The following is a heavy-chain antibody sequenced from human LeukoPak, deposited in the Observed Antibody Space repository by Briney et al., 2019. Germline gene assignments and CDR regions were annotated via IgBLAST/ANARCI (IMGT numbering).Heavy chain of an antibody. CDR2: IYYSGTT. D-gene: IGHD1-26*01. Sequence: PSETLSLTCTDPGDSICSTSWSSIWQPPGKGLEWIGFIYYSGTTRYNPSLQSRVIISVDTSETYFSLKLTSVTAADTAVYYCYRFLDNATSGDPDTFDMWGQGTMVTVSS. CDR3: YRFLDNATSGDPDTFDM. CDR1: GDSICSTS. V-gene: IGHV4-59*01. J-gene: IGHJ3*02.